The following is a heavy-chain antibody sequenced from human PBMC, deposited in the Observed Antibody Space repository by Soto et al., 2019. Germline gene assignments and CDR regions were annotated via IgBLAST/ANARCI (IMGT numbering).Heavy chain of an antibody. CDR2: INAGNGNT. CDR1: GYTFTSYA. Sequence: ASVKVSCKASGYTFTSYAMHWVRQAPGQRLEWMGWINAGNGNTKYSQKFQGRVTITRDTSASTAYMELSSLRSEDTAVYYCARVMGVEWLGDYWGQGTLVTVSS. J-gene: IGHJ4*02. D-gene: IGHD3-3*01. CDR3: ARVMGVEWLGDY. V-gene: IGHV1-3*01.